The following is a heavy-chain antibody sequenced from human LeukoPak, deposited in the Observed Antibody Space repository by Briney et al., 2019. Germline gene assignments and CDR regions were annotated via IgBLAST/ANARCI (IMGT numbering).Heavy chain of an antibody. D-gene: IGHD2-2*01. J-gene: IGHJ6*03. CDR1: GFTFSDYH. V-gene: IGHV3-11*01. CDR3: ARERHCSRTSCPTPYYMDV. Sequence: GGSLRLSCAASGFTFSDYHMSWIRQARGRGLEGVAYISSSGSTIYYADSVKGRFTISRDNAKNSLYLQMNSLRAEDTAVYYCARERHCSRTSCPTPYYMDVWGKGTTVTVSS. CDR2: ISSSGSTI.